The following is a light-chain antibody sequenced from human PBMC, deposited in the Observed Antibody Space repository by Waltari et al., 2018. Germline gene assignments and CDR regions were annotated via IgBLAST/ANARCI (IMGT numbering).Light chain of an antibody. J-gene: IGKJ1*01. CDR1: QSISNY. CDR3: QQSYSDPAWT. Sequence: DIQMTQSPVSLSASVGDRVTITCRASQSISNYLNWYPQKPGKVPKLLIYAAARLQSGVPSRFSGSGSGTDFTLTITSLQAEDFATYYCQQSYSDPAWTFGQGTKVEIK. V-gene: IGKV1-39*01. CDR2: AAA.